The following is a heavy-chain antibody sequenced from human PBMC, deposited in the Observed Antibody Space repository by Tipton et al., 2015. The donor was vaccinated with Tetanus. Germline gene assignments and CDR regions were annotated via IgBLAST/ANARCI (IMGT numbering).Heavy chain of an antibody. D-gene: IGHD3-10*01. V-gene: IGHV4-30-4*01. CDR2: VLNSGKT. CDR3: ARFLSFGSGTYGAR. CDR1: GASITSDEYY. J-gene: IGHJ4*02. Sequence: TLSLTCTVSGASITSDEYYWSWIRQSPGRGLESIGYVLNSGKTYYHPSLRRRVIISLDRSKSQFSLKLTSVTAADTAVYYCARFLSFGSGTYGARWGQGALVTVSP.